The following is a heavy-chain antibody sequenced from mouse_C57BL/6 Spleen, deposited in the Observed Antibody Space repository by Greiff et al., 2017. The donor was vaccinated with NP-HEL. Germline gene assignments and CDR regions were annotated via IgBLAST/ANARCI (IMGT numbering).Heavy chain of an antibody. V-gene: IGHV14-1*01. CDR2: IDPEDGDT. D-gene: IGHD1-2*01. CDR1: GFNIKDYY. Sequence: EVQLQQSGAELVRPGASVKLSCTASGFNIKDYYMHWVKQRPEQGLEWIGRIDPEDGDTEYAPKFQGKATMNADTSSNTAYLQLSSPTSEDTAVYYCTTSITPEAVYYAMDYWGQGTSVTVSS. J-gene: IGHJ4*01. CDR3: TTSITPEAVYYAMDY.